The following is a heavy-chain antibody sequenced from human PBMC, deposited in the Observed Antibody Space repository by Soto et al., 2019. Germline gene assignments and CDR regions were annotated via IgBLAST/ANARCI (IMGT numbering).Heavy chain of an antibody. D-gene: IGHD5-18*01. CDR1: GGSFSGYY. J-gene: IGHJ4*02. V-gene: IGHV4-34*01. CDR2: INHSGST. Sequence: LPLTCAVYGGSFSGYYWSWIRQPPGKGLEWIGEINHSGSTNYNPSLKSRVTISVDTSKNQFSLKLSSVTAADTAVYYCARGIAQRGYSYGYWGQGTLVTVSS. CDR3: ARGIAQRGYSYGY.